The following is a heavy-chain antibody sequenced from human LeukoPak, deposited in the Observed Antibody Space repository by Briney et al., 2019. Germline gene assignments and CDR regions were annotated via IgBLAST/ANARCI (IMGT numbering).Heavy chain of an antibody. CDR3: ARRRAYYGSGSRYYYMDV. CDR1: GNSISSGDNY. D-gene: IGHD3-10*01. CDR2: IYTSGST. J-gene: IGHJ6*03. V-gene: IGHV4-61*02. Sequence: SETLSLTCTVSGNSISSGDNYWSWIRQPAGKGLEWIGRIYTSGSTNYNPSLKSRVTISGDTSKNQFSLKLSSVTAADTAVYYCARRRAYYGSGSRYYYMDVWGKGTTVTISS.